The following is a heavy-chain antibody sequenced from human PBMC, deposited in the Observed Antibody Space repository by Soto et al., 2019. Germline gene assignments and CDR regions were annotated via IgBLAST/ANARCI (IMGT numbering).Heavy chain of an antibody. CDR2: IYNSGST. J-gene: IGHJ5*02. Sequence: SETLSLTCTVSGGSINSGGYYWSWLRQHPGKGLEWIGYIYNSGSTYYNPSLKSRITISVDTSKSQFSLKLSSVTVADTAVYYCAREEVAYYGSGSYNWFDPWGQGTLVTVSS. CDR1: GGSINSGGYY. D-gene: IGHD3-10*01. CDR3: AREEVAYYGSGSYNWFDP. V-gene: IGHV4-31*03.